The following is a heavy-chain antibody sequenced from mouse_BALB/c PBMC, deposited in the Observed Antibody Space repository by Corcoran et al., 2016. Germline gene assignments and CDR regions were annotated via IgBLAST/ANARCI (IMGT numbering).Heavy chain of an antibody. V-gene: IGHV9-1*02. CDR1: GYTFTNYG. CDR3: ARLDAYYAMDY. CDR2: INTYTGEL. J-gene: IGHJ4*01. Sequence: QIQLVQSGPELKKPGETVKISCKASGYTFTNYGMNWVKQAPGKGLKWMGWINTYTGELTYADDFKGRFAFSLETSASTAYLQINNLKNEDMATYFCARLDAYYAMDYWGQGTSVTVSS.